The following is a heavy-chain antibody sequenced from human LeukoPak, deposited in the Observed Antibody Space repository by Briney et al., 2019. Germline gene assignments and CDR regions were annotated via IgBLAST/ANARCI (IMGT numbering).Heavy chain of an antibody. CDR2: IIPILGIA. D-gene: IGHD6-19*01. Sequence: SVKVSCKASGGTFSSYTISWVRQAPGQGLEWMGRIIPILGIANYAQKFQGRVTITADKSTSTAHMELSSLRSEDTAVYYCARDVGVAVAANHWYFDLWGRGTLVTVSS. CDR1: GGTFSSYT. J-gene: IGHJ2*01. V-gene: IGHV1-69*04. CDR3: ARDVGVAVAANHWYFDL.